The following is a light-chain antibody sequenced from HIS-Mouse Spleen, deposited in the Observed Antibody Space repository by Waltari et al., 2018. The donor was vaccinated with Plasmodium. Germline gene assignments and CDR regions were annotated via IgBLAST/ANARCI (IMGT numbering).Light chain of an antibody. V-gene: IGLV2-11*01. Sequence: QSALTQPRSVSGSPGQSVTISCTGTSSDVGGYNYVSWYQQHPGKAPKLMIYDVSKRPSGVPDRFSGSKAGTSASLDITGLQAEDEADYYCQSYDSSLSGWVFGGGTKLTVL. CDR1: SSDVGGYNY. CDR2: DVS. J-gene: IGLJ3*02. CDR3: QSYDSSLSGWV.